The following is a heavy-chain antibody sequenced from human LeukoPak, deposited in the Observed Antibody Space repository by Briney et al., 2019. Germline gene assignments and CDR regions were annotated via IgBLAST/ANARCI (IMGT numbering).Heavy chain of an antibody. Sequence: PSETLSLTCTGSGGSISSSSYYWGWIRQPPGKGLEWIGSIYYSGSTYYNPSLKSRVTISVDTSKNQFSLKLSSVTAADTAVYYCARLFGVTRTSHLDCWGQGTLVTVSS. D-gene: IGHD2-2*01. CDR3: ARLFGVTRTSHLDC. J-gene: IGHJ4*02. V-gene: IGHV4-39*07. CDR1: GGSISSSSYY. CDR2: IYYSGST.